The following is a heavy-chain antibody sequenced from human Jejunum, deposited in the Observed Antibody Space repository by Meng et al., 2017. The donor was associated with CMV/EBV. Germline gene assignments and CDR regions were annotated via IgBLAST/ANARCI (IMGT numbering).Heavy chain of an antibody. D-gene: IGHD6-6*01. CDR1: GFTFSSYD. Sequence: GGSLRLACAASGFTFSSYDMSWARQAPGKGLEWVPTIAGSTGRTHYADSVKGRFTISRDNSKNTLYLQMNSLRAEDTAVYYCDASDYWGQGTLVTVSS. CDR3: DASDY. V-gene: IGHV3-23*01. CDR2: IAGSTGRT. J-gene: IGHJ4*02.